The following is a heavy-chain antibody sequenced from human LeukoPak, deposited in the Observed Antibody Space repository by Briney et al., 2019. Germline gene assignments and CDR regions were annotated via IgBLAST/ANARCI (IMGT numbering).Heavy chain of an antibody. Sequence: GGSLRLSCAASGFTFTTYSMNWVRQAPGKGLEWVSVIYSGGSTYYADSVKGRFTISRDNSKNTLYLQMNSLRAEDTAVYYCARDDDSSGYSIAHWGQGTLVTVSS. V-gene: IGHV3-53*01. CDR1: GFTFTTYS. CDR2: IYSGGST. CDR3: ARDDDSSGYSIAH. D-gene: IGHD3-22*01. J-gene: IGHJ4*02.